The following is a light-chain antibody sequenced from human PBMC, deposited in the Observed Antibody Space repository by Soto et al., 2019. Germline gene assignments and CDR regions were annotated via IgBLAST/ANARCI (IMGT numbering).Light chain of an antibody. Sequence: DIQLTQSPSFLSASVGDRVTITCRASQGISSYLAWYQQKPGKAPKVLIYAASTLQSGVPSRFSGSGSGKEFTPTISSLQPDDFATYYCQYLKSYLVTFGQGTKLEIK. CDR1: QGISSY. J-gene: IGKJ2*01. CDR3: QYLKSYLVT. CDR2: AAS. V-gene: IGKV1-9*01.